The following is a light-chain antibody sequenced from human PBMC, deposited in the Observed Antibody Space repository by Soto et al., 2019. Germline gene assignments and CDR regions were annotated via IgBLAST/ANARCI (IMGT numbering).Light chain of an antibody. V-gene: IGKV1-17*03. CDR1: QDINDY. J-gene: IGKJ5*01. Sequence: DIQMIQSPSAMSASFLDTVTITCRASQDINDYLAWFQQRPGQVPKRLIYAASNLQIGVPSRFSASGSGTEFTLTISSLQPEDFATYYCQQSYSLPTFGQGTRLEIK. CDR3: QQSYSLPT. CDR2: AAS.